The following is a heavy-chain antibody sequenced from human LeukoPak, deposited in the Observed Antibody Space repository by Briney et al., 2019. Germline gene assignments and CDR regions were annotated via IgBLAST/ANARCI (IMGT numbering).Heavy chain of an antibody. D-gene: IGHD2-2*02. Sequence: GGSLRLSCAASGFTFSDYYMSWIRQAPGKGPEWVSYISSSGSTIYYADFVKGRFTISRDNAKNSLYLQMNSLRAEDTAVYYCARDTSYCSSTSCYRTGIAAAGFDYWGQGTLVTVSS. CDR3: ARDTSYCSSTSCYRTGIAAAGFDY. CDR2: ISSSGSTI. CDR1: GFTFSDYY. J-gene: IGHJ4*02. V-gene: IGHV3-11*01.